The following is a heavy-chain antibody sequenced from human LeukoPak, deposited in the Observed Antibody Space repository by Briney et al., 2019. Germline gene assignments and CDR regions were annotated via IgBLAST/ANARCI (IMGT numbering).Heavy chain of an antibody. D-gene: IGHD3-22*01. CDR2: ISSSGSTI. V-gene: IGHV3-48*03. J-gene: IGHJ4*02. Sequence: PGGSLRLSCGASGFTFSSYEMNWVRQAPGKGQEWVSYISSSGSTIYYADSVKGRFTISRDNAKNSLYLQMNSLRAEDTAVYYCARDRWGSSGYKPLDYWGQGTLVTVSS. CDR3: ARDRWGSSGYKPLDY. CDR1: GFTFSSYE.